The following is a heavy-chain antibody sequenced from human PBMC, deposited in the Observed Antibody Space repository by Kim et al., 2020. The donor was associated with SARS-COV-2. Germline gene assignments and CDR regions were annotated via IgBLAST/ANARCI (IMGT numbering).Heavy chain of an antibody. CDR1: GGSISSSSYY. J-gene: IGHJ4*02. V-gene: IGHV4-39*01. D-gene: IGHD3-22*01. Sequence: SETLSLTCTVSGGSISSSSYYWGWIRQPPGKGLEWIGSIYYSGSTYYNPSLKSRVTISVDTSKNQFSLKLSSVTAADTAVYYCARYILDYYDSSDFDYWGQGTLVTVSS. CDR3: ARYILDYYDSSDFDY. CDR2: IYYSGST.